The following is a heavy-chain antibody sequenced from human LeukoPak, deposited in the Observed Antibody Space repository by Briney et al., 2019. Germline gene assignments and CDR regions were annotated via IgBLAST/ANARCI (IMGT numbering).Heavy chain of an antibody. Sequence: ASVKVSCKVSGYTRTELSMHWVRQAPGKGLEWMGGFDPEDGETIYAQKFQGRVTMTEDTSTDTAYMELSSLRSEDTAVYYCATQYSSSSYAFDIWGHGTMVTVSS. V-gene: IGHV1-24*01. CDR3: ATQYSSSSYAFDI. CDR2: FDPEDGET. D-gene: IGHD6-13*01. J-gene: IGHJ3*02. CDR1: GYTRTELS.